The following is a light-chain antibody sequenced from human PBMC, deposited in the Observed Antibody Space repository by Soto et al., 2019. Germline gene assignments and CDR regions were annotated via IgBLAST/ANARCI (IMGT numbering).Light chain of an antibody. V-gene: IGKV3-20*01. Sequence: EVVLTQSPGTLSLSPGDRATLSCRAIQTVSSSYLAWYQQKPGQAPSLLIYDASSRATGIPDRFSGSGSGTDFTLTISRLEPEDFAVYYCQQYGRSPWTFGQGTKVDIK. CDR2: DAS. CDR3: QQYGRSPWT. J-gene: IGKJ1*01. CDR1: QTVSSSY.